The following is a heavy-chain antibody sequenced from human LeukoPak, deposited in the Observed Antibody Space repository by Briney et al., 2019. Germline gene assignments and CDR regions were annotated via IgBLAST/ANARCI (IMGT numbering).Heavy chain of an antibody. CDR1: GGSFSGYY. D-gene: IGHD3-22*01. Sequence: SETLSLTCAVYGGSFSGYYWSWIRQPAGKGLEWIGRIYTSGSTNYNPSLKSRVTMSVDTSKNQFSLKLSSVTAADTAVYYCAREGAGNYYDSSGYYPLDYWGQGTLVTVSS. CDR2: IYTSGST. CDR3: AREGAGNYYDSSGYYPLDY. V-gene: IGHV4-4*07. J-gene: IGHJ4*02.